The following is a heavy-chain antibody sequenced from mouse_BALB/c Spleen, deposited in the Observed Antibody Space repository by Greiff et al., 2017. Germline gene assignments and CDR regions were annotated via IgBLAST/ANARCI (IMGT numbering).Heavy chain of an antibody. CDR1: GFTFSSYT. Sequence: EVMLVESGGGLVKPGGSLKLSCAASGFTFSSYTMSWVRQTPEKRLEWVAYISNGGGSTYYPDTVKGRFTISRDNAKNTLYLQMSSLKSEDTAMYYCARHRGLLDAMDYWGQGTSVTVSS. D-gene: IGHD2-3*01. CDR2: ISNGGGST. V-gene: IGHV5-12-2*01. J-gene: IGHJ4*01. CDR3: ARHRGLLDAMDY.